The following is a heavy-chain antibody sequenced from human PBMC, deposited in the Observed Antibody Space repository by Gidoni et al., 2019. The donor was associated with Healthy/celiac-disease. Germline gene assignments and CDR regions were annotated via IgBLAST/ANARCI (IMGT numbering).Heavy chain of an antibody. J-gene: IGHJ4*02. CDR2: ISSSSSTI. CDR3: AREAFRTLIVVVPPALDY. V-gene: IGHV3-48*02. CDR1: GFTFSSYS. D-gene: IGHD2-2*01. Sequence: EVQLVESGGGLVQPGGSLRLPCAASGFTFSSYSMNWVRQAPGKGLEWVSYISSSSSTIYYADSVKGRFTISRDNAKNSLYLQMNSLRDEDTAVYYCAREAFRTLIVVVPPALDYWGQGTLVTVSS.